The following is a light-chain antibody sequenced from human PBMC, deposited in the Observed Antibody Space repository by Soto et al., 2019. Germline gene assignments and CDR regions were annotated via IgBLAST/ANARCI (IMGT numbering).Light chain of an antibody. V-gene: IGLV2-14*01. CDR1: SSDVGGYNY. CDR3: SSYTSSSTQV. J-gene: IGLJ3*02. Sequence: QSALTQPASVSGSPGQSITISCTGTSSDVGGYNYVSWCQQHPGKVPKLMIYEVNNRPSGVSNRFSGSKSGNTASLTISGLQAEDEADYYCSSYTSSSTQVLGGGTKLTVL. CDR2: EVN.